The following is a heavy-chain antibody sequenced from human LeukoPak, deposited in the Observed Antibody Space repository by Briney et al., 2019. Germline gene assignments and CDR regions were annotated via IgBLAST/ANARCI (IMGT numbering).Heavy chain of an antibody. V-gene: IGHV3-72*01. CDR1: GFTFSSYE. D-gene: IGHD3-22*01. CDR2: IRNKANSYTT. CDR3: TRSHSSGYGPVDY. Sequence: GGSLRLSCAASGFTFSSYEMNWVRQAPGKGLEWVGRIRNKANSYTTEYAASVKGRFTISRDDSKSSLYLQMNSLKSEDTAVYYCTRSHSSGYGPVDYWGQGTLVTVSS. J-gene: IGHJ4*02.